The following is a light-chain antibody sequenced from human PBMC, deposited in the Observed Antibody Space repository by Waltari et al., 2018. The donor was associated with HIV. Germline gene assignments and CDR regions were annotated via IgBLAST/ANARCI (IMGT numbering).Light chain of an antibody. J-gene: IGKJ2*01. V-gene: IGKV2-29*03. CDR2: EVA. CDR3: MQAIELYT. CDR1: PTLLNPTWKTY. Sequence: VLTQSPVSLSVSPWQPASISCKSGPTLLNPTWKTYLYWYLQKPCPSPQPLIYEVANRCPGGADRLRGSGSGTDCILQITRVETEDLGTHDCMQAIELYTLGQGTKLEIK.